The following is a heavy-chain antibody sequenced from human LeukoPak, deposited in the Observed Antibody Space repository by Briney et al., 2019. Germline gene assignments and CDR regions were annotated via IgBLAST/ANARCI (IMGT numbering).Heavy chain of an antibody. J-gene: IGHJ4*02. CDR1: GYTFTSYD. CDR3: ATRISHYYLPQERKTVAAYYFDY. D-gene: IGHD2-15*01. V-gene: IGHV1-24*01. Sequence: ASVKVSCKASGYTFTSYDINWVRQAPGKGLEWMGGFDPEDGETIYAQKFQGRVTMTEDTSTDTAYMELSSLRSEDTAVYYCATRISHYYLPQERKTVAAYYFDYWGQGTLVTVSS. CDR2: FDPEDGET.